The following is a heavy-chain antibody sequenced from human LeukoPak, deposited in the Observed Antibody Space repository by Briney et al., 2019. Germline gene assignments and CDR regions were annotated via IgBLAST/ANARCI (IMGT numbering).Heavy chain of an antibody. CDR3: AKPPDSSSWYYFGY. V-gene: IGHV3-30*18. Sequence: HPGGSLRLSCAASGFTFSSYGMHWVRQAPGKGLEWVAVISYDGSNKYYADSVKGRFTISRDNSKNTLYLQMNSLRAEDTAVYYCAKPPDSSSWYYFGYWGQGTLVTVSS. D-gene: IGHD6-13*01. J-gene: IGHJ4*02. CDR2: ISYDGSNK. CDR1: GFTFSSYG.